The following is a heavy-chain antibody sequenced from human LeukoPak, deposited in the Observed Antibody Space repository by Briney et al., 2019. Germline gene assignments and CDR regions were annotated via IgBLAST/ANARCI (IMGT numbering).Heavy chain of an antibody. Sequence: GGSLRLSCAASGFTFSSYEMNWVRQAPGKGLEWVSYISSSDSTIYYADSVKGRFTISRDNAKNSLYLQMNSLRAEDTAVYYCARHVVAVGFDYWGQGTLVTVSS. CDR2: ISSSDSTI. V-gene: IGHV3-48*03. CDR1: GFTFSSYE. CDR3: ARHVVAVGFDY. J-gene: IGHJ4*02. D-gene: IGHD3-22*01.